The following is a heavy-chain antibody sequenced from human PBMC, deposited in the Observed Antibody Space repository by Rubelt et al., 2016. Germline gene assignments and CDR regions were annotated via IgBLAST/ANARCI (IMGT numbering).Heavy chain of an antibody. J-gene: IGHJ4*02. V-gene: IGHV3-11*05. Sequence: VSSISSSSSYTNYADSVKGRFTISRDNAKNSLYLQMNSLRAEDTAVYYCARDHQDYYDSSGYYLGNFDYWGQGTLVTVSS. CDR2: ISSSSSYT. CDR3: ARDHQDYYDSSGYYLGNFDY. D-gene: IGHD3-22*01.